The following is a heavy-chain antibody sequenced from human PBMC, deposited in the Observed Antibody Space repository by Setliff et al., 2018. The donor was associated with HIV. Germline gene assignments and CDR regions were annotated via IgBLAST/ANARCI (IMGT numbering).Heavy chain of an antibody. V-gene: IGHV4-39*07. CDR1: GGSISSSFHY. CDR2: LYYSGNT. D-gene: IGHD5-12*01. Sequence: PSETLSLTCTVSGGSISSSFHYWGWIRQPPGKGLAWIASLYYSGNTYYNPSLKSRVTILVDTSKNQFSLKVTSVTAADTAVYYCAGRDGYNRYYFDFWGQGTLVTVSS. CDR3: AGRDGYNRYYFDF. J-gene: IGHJ4*02.